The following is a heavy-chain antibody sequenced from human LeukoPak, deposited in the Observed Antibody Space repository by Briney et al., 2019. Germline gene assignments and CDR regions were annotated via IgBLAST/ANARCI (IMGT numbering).Heavy chain of an antibody. D-gene: IGHD6-13*01. V-gene: IGHV3-30*02. CDR2: IRYDGSNK. CDR1: GFTFSSYG. Sequence: GGSLRLSCAASGFTFSSYGMHWVRQAPGKGLEWVAFIRYDGSNKYYADSVKGRFTISRDNSKNTLYLQMNSLRAEDTAVYYCAKDGIAAAGTGYMDVWGKGTTVTISS. J-gene: IGHJ6*03. CDR3: AKDGIAAAGTGYMDV.